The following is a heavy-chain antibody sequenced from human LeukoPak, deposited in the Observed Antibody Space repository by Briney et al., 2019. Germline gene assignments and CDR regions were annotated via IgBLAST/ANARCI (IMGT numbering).Heavy chain of an antibody. J-gene: IGHJ3*02. CDR2: IYYSGNT. Sequence: PSETLSLTCTVSGGSISSYYWSWIRQSPGKGLEWIGYIYYSGNTNYNPSLKSRLIISVDTSKNQFSLKLSSVTAADTAVYFCAREIRYYGSGSFHDAFDIWGQGTMVTVSS. CDR3: AREIRYYGSGSFHDAFDI. V-gene: IGHV4-59*01. D-gene: IGHD3-10*01. CDR1: GGSISSYY.